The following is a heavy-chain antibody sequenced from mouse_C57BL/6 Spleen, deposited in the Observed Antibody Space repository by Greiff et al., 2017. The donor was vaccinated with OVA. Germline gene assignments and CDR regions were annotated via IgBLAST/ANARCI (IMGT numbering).Heavy chain of an antibody. CDR2: IYPRSGNT. D-gene: IGHD1-1*01. J-gene: IGHJ2*01. V-gene: IGHV1-81*01. Sequence: QVQLQQSGAELARPGASVKLSCKASGYTFTSYGIRWVKQRTGQGLEWIGEIYPRSGNTYYNEKFKGKATLTADKSSSTAYMELRSLTSEDTSVYFCARGEFITTGVADDWGQGTTLTVSS. CDR1: GYTFTSYG. CDR3: ARGEFITTGVADD.